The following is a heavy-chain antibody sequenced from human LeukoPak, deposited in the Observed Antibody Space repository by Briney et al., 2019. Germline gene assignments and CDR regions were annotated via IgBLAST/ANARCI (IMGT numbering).Heavy chain of an antibody. V-gene: IGHV5-51*01. CDR2: IYPGESDT. Sequence: GESLKISFKGSGYRFTSYWIGWVRQMPGKGLEWMGIIYPGESDTRYSPSFQGKVTISADKSISTAYLQWSSLKASDTAMYYCARQVNWDNDYWGQGTLVTVSS. D-gene: IGHD7-27*01. J-gene: IGHJ4*02. CDR1: GYRFTSYW. CDR3: ARQVNWDNDY.